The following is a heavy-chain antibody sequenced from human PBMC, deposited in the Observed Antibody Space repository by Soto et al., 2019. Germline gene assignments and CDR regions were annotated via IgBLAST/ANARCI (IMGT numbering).Heavy chain of an antibody. CDR2: IYHSGST. CDR3: ARYCGGGSCYLGAFDI. D-gene: IGHD2-15*01. J-gene: IGHJ3*02. V-gene: IGHV4-4*02. Sequence: QMQLQESGPGLVKPSGTLSLTCTVSGVSINSANWWTWVRQSPGKGLEWIGEIYHSGSTNFNPSLKSRVTISVDNSKSQCYLELTSVTAADTAVYYCARYCGGGSCYLGAFDIWGQGTMVTVSS. CDR1: GVSINSANW.